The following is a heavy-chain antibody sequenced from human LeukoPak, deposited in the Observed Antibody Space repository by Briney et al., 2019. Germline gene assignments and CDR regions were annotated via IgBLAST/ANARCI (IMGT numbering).Heavy chain of an antibody. J-gene: IGHJ4*02. D-gene: IGHD6-13*01. V-gene: IGHV3-33*01. CDR3: ARGCIAAAGEDYYFDY. CDR1: GFTFSSYG. Sequence: GGSLRLSCAASGFTFSSYGMHWVRQAPGKGLEWVAVIWYDGSNKYYADSVKGRFTISRDNSKNTLYLQMNSLRAEDTAVYYCARGCIAAAGEDYYFDYWGQGTLVTVSS. CDR2: IWYDGSNK.